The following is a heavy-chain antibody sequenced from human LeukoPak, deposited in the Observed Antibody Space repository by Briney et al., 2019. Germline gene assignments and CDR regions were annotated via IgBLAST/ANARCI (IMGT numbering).Heavy chain of an antibody. CDR2: TYYRSKWYN. Sequence: SQTLPLTCAISGDSVPSNSAAWNWIRQSPSRGLEWLGRTYYRSKWYNDYAVSVKSRITINPDTSKNQFSLQLNSVTPEDTAVYYCASSPSRDNWFDPWGQGTLVTVSS. J-gene: IGHJ5*02. CDR3: ASSPSRDNWFDP. D-gene: IGHD2-2*01. V-gene: IGHV6-1*01. CDR1: GDSVPSNSAA.